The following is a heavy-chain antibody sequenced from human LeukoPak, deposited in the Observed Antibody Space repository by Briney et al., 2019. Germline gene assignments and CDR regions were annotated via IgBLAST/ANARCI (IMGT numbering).Heavy chain of an antibody. CDR3: ARDTAMVWGAFDY. V-gene: IGHV3-21*01. J-gene: IGHJ4*02. CDR1: GFTFSSYS. D-gene: IGHD5-18*01. CDR2: ISSSSSYI. Sequence: GRSLRLSCAASGFTFSSYSMNWVRQAPGKGLEWVSSISSSSSYIYYADSVKGRFTISRDNAKNSLYLQMNSLRAEDTAVYYCARDTAMVWGAFDYWGQGTLVTVSS.